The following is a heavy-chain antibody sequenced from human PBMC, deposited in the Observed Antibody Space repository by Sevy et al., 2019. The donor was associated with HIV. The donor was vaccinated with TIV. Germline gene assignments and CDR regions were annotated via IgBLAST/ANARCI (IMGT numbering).Heavy chain of an antibody. CDR1: GYTFAAYY. J-gene: IGHJ4*02. Sequence: ASVKVSCKTSGYTFAAYYIHWVRQAPGQGPEWLGWIYPNGGDTTFAQKFQGRVTVTMSTSINTVYMELNRLRSDDTAVYYCARGKREEWLLYLDNWGQGTLFTVSS. D-gene: IGHD3-3*01. CDR3: ARGKREEWLLYLDN. V-gene: IGHV1-2*02. CDR2: IYPNGGDT.